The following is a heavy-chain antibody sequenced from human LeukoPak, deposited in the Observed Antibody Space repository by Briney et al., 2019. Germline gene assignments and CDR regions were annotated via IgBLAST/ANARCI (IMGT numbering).Heavy chain of an antibody. CDR1: GGSISTYF. CDR3: AGDRVDSSGYYYYYGIDV. Sequence: SETLSLTCTVSGGSISTYFWSWMRQPAGKGLEWIGRLYTSGSTNYNPSLKSRLTMSADTSKNQFSLNLRSVTAADTAIYYCAGDRVDSSGYYYYYGIDVWGQGTAVTVSS. J-gene: IGHJ6*02. V-gene: IGHV4-4*07. CDR2: LYTSGST. D-gene: IGHD3-22*01.